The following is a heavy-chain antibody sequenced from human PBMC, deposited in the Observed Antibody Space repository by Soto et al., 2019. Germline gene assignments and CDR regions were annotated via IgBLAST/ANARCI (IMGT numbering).Heavy chain of an antibody. V-gene: IGHV1-18*01. J-gene: IGHJ4*02. CDR3: ARSVTKGFDY. D-gene: IGHD4-17*01. CDR2: ISAYNGNT. CDR1: NYTFNSHG. Sequence: QVQLVQSGAEVKKPGASVKVSCKASNYTFNSHGISWVRQAPGQGLEWMGWISAYNGNTNYAQKFQGRVTMTTDTSTRTAYMERGSLSSDDKAVYYGARSVTKGFDYWRQGTLVTDSS.